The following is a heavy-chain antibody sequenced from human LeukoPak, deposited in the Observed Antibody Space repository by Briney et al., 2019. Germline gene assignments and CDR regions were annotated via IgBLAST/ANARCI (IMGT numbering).Heavy chain of an antibody. CDR3: ARVGSSGWYVHPTLDY. J-gene: IGHJ4*02. Sequence: RASVKVSCKASGYTFSGYYIHWVRQAPGQGLEWMAWINPSNGDTNYAQKFQCRVTMTRDTSISTAYMELTRLISDDTAVYYCARVGSSGWYVHPTLDYWGQGTLVTVSS. CDR1: GYTFSGYY. CDR2: INPSNGDT. V-gene: IGHV1-2*02. D-gene: IGHD6-19*01.